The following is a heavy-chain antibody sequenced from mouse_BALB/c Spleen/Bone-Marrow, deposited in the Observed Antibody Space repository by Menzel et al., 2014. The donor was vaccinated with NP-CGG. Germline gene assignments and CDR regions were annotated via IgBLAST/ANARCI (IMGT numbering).Heavy chain of an antibody. Sequence: EVKLVESGGGLVQPGGSLKLSCAASGFTFSSYGMSWVRQTPDKRLELVATINSNGGRTYYPDSVKGRFTISRDNAKNILYLQMSSLKSEDTAMYYCARDSLLRSLYATDYWGQGTSVTVSS. CDR2: INSNGGRT. J-gene: IGHJ4*01. CDR1: GFTFSSYG. CDR3: ARDSLLRSLYATDY. D-gene: IGHD1-2*01. V-gene: IGHV5-6-3*01.